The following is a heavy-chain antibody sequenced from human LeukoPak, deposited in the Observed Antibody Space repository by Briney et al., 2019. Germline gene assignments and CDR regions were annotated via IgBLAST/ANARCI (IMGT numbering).Heavy chain of an antibody. CDR3: AKGERASGFDY. CDR2: ISGSGGST. D-gene: IGHD3-10*01. Sequence: GGSLRLSCAASGFTFSSYAMTWVRQAPGKGLDWVSVISGSGGSTYYADSVKGRFTISRDNSKNTVDLQMKSLRAEDTAVYYCAKGERASGFDYWGQGTLVTVSS. J-gene: IGHJ4*02. V-gene: IGHV3-23*01. CDR1: GFTFSSYA.